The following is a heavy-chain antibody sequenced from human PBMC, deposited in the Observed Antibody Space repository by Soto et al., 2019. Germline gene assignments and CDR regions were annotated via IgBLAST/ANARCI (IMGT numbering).Heavy chain of an antibody. CDR2: ISGYGGTT. D-gene: IGHD3-16*02. CDR3: AKSRDYIWGSYRSPFDY. V-gene: IGHV3-23*01. Sequence: GGSLRLSCTASGFTFSTYPMTWVRQAPGKGLEWVSGISGYGGTTYYADSVKGRFTISRDNSKNTLYLQMNSLRAEDTAVYYCAKSRDYIWGSYRSPFDYWGQGTLVTVSS. J-gene: IGHJ4*02. CDR1: GFTFSTYP.